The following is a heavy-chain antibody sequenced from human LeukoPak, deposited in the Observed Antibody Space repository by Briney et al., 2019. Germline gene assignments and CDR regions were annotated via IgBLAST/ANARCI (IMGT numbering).Heavy chain of an antibody. V-gene: IGHV3-7*01. D-gene: IGHD2-15*01. J-gene: IGHJ4*02. Sequence: GGSLRLSCAASGFTFTNYWMHWVRQAPGKGLEWVADIKPDGSVKYYVDSVKGRFTISRDNSKNTLYLQMNSLRAEDTAVYYCARKVVAWGYWGQGTLVTVSS. CDR3: ARKVVAWGY. CDR2: IKPDGSVK. CDR1: GFTFTNYW.